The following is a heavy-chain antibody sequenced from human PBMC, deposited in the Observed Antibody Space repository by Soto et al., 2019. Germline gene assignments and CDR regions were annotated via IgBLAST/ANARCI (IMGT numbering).Heavy chain of an antibody. J-gene: IGHJ4*02. CDR1: GGSISRSSYH. Sequence: QLQLQESGPGLVKPSETLSLTCTVSGGSISRSSYHWGWIRQPPGKGLEWIGSMFYGGSTYYNPSLKSRVTISVDTSKGQFSLKLSSVTAADTAVYYCARTLYVDIVATGFWGQGTLVTVSS. D-gene: IGHD5-12*01. CDR3: ARTLYVDIVATGF. V-gene: IGHV4-39*01. CDR2: MFYGGST.